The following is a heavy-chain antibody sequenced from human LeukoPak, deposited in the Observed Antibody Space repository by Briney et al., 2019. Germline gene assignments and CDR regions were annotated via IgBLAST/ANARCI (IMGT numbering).Heavy chain of an antibody. J-gene: IGHJ4*02. V-gene: IGHV3-23*01. CDR3: ARDYTEDITWYYYFDY. Sequence: GGSLRLSCAASGFTLSSYSMSWVRQAPGKGLEWVAALSVGGGDTYYADSVKGRFTISRDISKSTLYLQMNGLRAEDTATYYCARDYTEDITWYYYFDYWGQGTLVSVSS. CDR2: LSVGGGDT. D-gene: IGHD3-16*01. CDR1: GFTLSSYS.